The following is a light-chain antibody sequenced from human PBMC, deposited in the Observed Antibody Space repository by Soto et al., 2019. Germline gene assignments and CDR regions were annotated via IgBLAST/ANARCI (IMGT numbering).Light chain of an antibody. CDR2: GAS. CDR3: QQYNNWPIT. CDR1: QSVSTF. Sequence: EIVLTQSPATLSLSPGERAILSCRASQSVSTFLAWFQQKPGQPPRLLIYGASSRATGIPDRFSGSGSGTEFTLTISSLQSEDFAVYSCQQYNNWPITFGQGTRLEIK. V-gene: IGKV3D-15*01. J-gene: IGKJ5*01.